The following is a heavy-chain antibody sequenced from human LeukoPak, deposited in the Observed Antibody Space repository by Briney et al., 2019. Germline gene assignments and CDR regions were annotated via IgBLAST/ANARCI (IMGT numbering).Heavy chain of an antibody. J-gene: IGHJ6*03. D-gene: IGHD6-19*01. V-gene: IGHV1-69*13. Sequence: SVKVSCKASGGTFSSYAISWVRQAPGQGLEWMGGIIPIFGTANYAQKFQGRVTITADESTSTAYMELSSLRSEDTAVYYCARDRIAVAGRKYYYYMDVWGKGTTVTVSS. CDR2: IIPIFGTA. CDR1: GGTFSSYA. CDR3: ARDRIAVAGRKYYYYMDV.